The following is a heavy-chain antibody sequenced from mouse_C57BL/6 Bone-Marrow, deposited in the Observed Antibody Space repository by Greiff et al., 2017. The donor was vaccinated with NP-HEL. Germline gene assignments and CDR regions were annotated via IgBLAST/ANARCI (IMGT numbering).Heavy chain of an antibody. J-gene: IGHJ1*03. CDR2: ITHSGET. Sequence: QESGPGLVKPSQSLFLTCSITGFPITSGYYWIWIRQSPGKPLEWMGYITHSGETFYNPSLPSPISITRETSKNQFFLQLNSVTTEDTAMYYCAGDYDGYWYFDVWGTGTTVTVSS. D-gene: IGHD2-3*01. CDR3: AGDYDGYWYFDV. V-gene: IGHV12-3*01. CDR1: GFPITSGYY.